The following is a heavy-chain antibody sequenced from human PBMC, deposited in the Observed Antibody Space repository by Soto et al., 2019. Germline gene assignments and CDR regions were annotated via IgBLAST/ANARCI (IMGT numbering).Heavy chain of an antibody. Sequence: SETLSLTCTVSGGSISSGGYYWSWIRQHPGKGLEWIGYIYYSGSTYYNPSLKSRVTISVDTSKNQFSLKLSSVTAADTAVYYCAGAPALYYGDYEYWGQGTLVTVSS. J-gene: IGHJ4*02. V-gene: IGHV4-31*03. CDR1: GGSISSGGYY. D-gene: IGHD4-17*01. CDR3: AGAPALYYGDYEY. CDR2: IYYSGST.